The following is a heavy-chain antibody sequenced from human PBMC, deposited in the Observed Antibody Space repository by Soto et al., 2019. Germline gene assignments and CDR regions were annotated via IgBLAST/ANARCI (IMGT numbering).Heavy chain of an antibody. CDR1: EFTFSNYA. Sequence: PGGSLRLCCAASEFTFSNYAMGWVRQAPGKGLEWVSAISYGGGTTYYADSVKGRFTISRDNSKNTLYLQMNSLRAEDTAVYYCAKNPGYYYDSTGYHFDYWGQGTLVTVPQ. D-gene: IGHD3-22*01. CDR2: ISYGGGTT. CDR3: AKNPGYYYDSTGYHFDY. J-gene: IGHJ4*02. V-gene: IGHV3-23*01.